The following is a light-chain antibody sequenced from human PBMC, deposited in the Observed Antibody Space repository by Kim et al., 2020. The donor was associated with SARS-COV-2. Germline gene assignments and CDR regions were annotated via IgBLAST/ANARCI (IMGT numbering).Light chain of an antibody. J-gene: IGLJ3*02. CDR3: QAWDSRTAV. CDR1: NLGDKY. Sequence: SYELTQPPSESVSPGQTASIICSGDNLGDKYVSWYQQKPGQSPVLLIYQDDMRPSGIPERFTGSNSGNTATLTISGTQAMDEANYYCQAWDSRTAVFGGGTKLTVL. CDR2: QDD. V-gene: IGLV3-1*01.